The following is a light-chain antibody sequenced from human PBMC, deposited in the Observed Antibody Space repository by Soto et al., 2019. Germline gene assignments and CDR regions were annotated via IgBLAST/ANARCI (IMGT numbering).Light chain of an antibody. CDR1: QSVSSN. V-gene: IGKV3-15*01. Sequence: ERIMTQSPATLSVSPGESATLSCRASQSVSSNLAWYQQKPGQAPRLLIYGVSTRATGIPARFSGSGSETKFTLTISSLQSEDFAIYYCQHYANWPLTFGGGTKV. J-gene: IGKJ4*01. CDR2: GVS. CDR3: QHYANWPLT.